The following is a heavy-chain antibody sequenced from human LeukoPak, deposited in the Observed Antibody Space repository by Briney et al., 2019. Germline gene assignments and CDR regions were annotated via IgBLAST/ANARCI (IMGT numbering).Heavy chain of an antibody. V-gene: IGHV3-30*02. J-gene: IGHJ4*02. D-gene: IGHD5-18*01. Sequence: GGSLRLSCAASGFTFSSYGMHWVRQAPGKGLEWVAFIRYDGSNKYYADSVKGRFTISRDNSKNTLYLQMNSLRAEDTAVYYCAKDLSYPTVDTAMDPGGGDYWGQGTLVTVSS. CDR2: IRYDGSNK. CDR3: AKDLSYPTVDTAMDPGGGDY. CDR1: GFTFSSYG.